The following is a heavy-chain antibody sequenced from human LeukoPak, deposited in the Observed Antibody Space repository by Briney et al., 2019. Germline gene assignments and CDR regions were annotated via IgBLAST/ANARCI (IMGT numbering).Heavy chain of an antibody. V-gene: IGHV4-59*11. J-gene: IGHJ4*02. CDR3: ARVGVYSSSWVGIDY. D-gene: IGHD6-13*01. CDR1: TDSFSSHY. Sequence: PSETLSLTCVISTDSFSSHYWTWIRQPPGKGLEWIGYISYIGSTNYNPSLKSRVTISVDTSKNQFSLKLSSVTAADTAVYYCARVGVYSSSWVGIDYWGQGTLVTVSS. CDR2: ISYIGST.